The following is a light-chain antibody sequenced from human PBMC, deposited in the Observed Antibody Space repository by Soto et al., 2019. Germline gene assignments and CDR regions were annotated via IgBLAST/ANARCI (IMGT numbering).Light chain of an antibody. Sequence: DIQMTQSPSSLSASVGDRVTITCWASQSISTYLNWYQHKPGKAPKVLIYAVSSLQSGVPSRFSGSGSGTDFTLTMTSLQPEDSATYYCQHSYGTPRTFGQGTKVEIK. V-gene: IGKV1-39*01. CDR3: QHSYGTPRT. CDR2: AVS. CDR1: QSISTY. J-gene: IGKJ1*01.